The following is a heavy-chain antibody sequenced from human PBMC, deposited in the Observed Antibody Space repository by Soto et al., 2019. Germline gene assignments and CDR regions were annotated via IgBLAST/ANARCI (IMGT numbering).Heavy chain of an antibody. J-gene: IGHJ4*02. V-gene: IGHV4-34*01. CDR3: ARGSLHRYYFDY. CDR1: GGSFSGYY. CDR2: INHSGST. Sequence: QVQLQQWGAGLLKPSETLSLTCAVYGGSFSGYYWSWIRQPPGKGLEWIGEINHSGSTNYNPSLKSRVTISVDTSKNQFSLKLSSVTAADTAVYYCARGSLHRYYFDYWGQGTLVTVSS.